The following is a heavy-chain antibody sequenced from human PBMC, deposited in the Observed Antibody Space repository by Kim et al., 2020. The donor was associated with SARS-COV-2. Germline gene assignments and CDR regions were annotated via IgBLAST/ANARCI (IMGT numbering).Heavy chain of an antibody. CDR2: IYYSGST. Sequence: SETLSLTCTVSGGSISSYYWSWIRQPPGKGLEWIGYIYYSGSTNYNPSLKSRVTISVDTSKNQFSLKLSSVTAADTAVYYCARARDGLYYFDYWGQGTL. CDR3: ARARDGLYYFDY. V-gene: IGHV4-59*13. J-gene: IGHJ4*02. CDR1: GGSISSYY.